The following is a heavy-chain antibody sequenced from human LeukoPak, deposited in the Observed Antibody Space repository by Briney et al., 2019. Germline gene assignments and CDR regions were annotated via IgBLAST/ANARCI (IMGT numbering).Heavy chain of an antibody. D-gene: IGHD3-3*02. V-gene: IGHV1-69*13. J-gene: IGHJ4*02. CDR3: ASGRIFGVVPNLDY. CDR2: IIPIFGTA. Sequence: SVKVSCKASGGTFSSYAISWVRQAPGQGLEWMGGIIPIFGTANYAQKFQGRVTITADESTSTAYMELSSLRSEDTAVYYCASGRIFGVVPNLDYWGQGTLVTVSS. CDR1: GGTFSSYA.